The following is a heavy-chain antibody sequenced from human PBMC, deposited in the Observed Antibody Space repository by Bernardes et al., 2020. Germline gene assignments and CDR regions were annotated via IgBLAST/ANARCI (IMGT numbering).Heavy chain of an antibody. CDR1: GYTFTSYG. Sequence: ASVKVSCKASGYTFTSYGISWVRQAPGQGLEWMGWISAYNGNTNYAQKLQGRVTMTTDTSTSTAYMELRSLRSDDTAVYYCARGDPPRRGILTGPDAFDIWGQGTMVTLSS. D-gene: IGHD3-9*01. CDR2: ISAYNGNT. V-gene: IGHV1-18*01. CDR3: ARGDPPRRGILTGPDAFDI. J-gene: IGHJ3*02.